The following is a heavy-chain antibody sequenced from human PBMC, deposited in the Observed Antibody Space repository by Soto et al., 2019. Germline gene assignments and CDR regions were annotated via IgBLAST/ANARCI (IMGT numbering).Heavy chain of an antibody. J-gene: IGHJ6*02. CDR2: ISSSSSYI. Sequence: GGSLRLSCAASGFTFSSYSMNWVRQAPGKGLEWVSSISSSSSYIYYADSVKGRFTISRDNAKNSLYLQMNSLRAEDTAVYYCARQTTRDYYYGMDVWGQGTTVTVSS. V-gene: IGHV3-21*01. CDR3: ARQTTRDYYYGMDV. D-gene: IGHD1-1*01. CDR1: GFTFSSYS.